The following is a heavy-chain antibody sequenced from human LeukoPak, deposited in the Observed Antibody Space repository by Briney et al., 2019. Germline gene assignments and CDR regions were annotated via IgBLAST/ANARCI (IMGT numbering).Heavy chain of an antibody. Sequence: GGSLKLSCAASGFTFSASAVHWARQASGKGLEWIGRIRSKANNYATAYTDPLRGRFTVSRDDSKNTAYLQMNSLKIEDSAVYFCARDSSSEGPLDYWGQGTLVTVSS. D-gene: IGHD6-6*01. J-gene: IGHJ4*02. V-gene: IGHV3-73*01. CDR3: ARDSSSEGPLDY. CDR2: IRSKANNYAT. CDR1: GFTFSASA.